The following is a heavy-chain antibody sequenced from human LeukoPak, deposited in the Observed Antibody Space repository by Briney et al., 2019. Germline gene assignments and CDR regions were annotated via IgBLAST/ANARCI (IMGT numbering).Heavy chain of an antibody. V-gene: IGHV3-15*01. J-gene: IGHJ4*02. D-gene: IGHD1-26*01. Sequence: GGSLRLSCAASGFTFSSYAMSWVRQAPGKGLEWVGRIKTDNAGGTTDYAAPVKGRFTISRDDSDSTLYLQMHSLKTEDTAIYYCTTIYMGATFDFWGQGALVAVSS. CDR3: TTIYMGATFDF. CDR2: IKTDNAGGTT. CDR1: GFTFSSYA.